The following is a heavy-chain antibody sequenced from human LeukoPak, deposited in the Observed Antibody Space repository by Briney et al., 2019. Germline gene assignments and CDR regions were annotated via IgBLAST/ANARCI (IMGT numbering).Heavy chain of an antibody. CDR3: ATEVWFRFDS. Sequence: GGSLRLSCAASGFSFSVQWMTWVRQAPGKGLEWVATIDQQGSLKLYMDSVRGRFTISRDNAENSLLLEMNSLRADDTAVYYCATEVWFRFDSWGQGTLVTVPS. CDR1: GFSFSVQW. CDR2: IDQQGSLK. J-gene: IGHJ4*02. V-gene: IGHV3-7*05. D-gene: IGHD2-21*01.